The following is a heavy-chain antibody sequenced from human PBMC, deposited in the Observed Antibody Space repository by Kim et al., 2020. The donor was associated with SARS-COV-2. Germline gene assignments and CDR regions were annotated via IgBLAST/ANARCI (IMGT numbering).Heavy chain of an antibody. D-gene: IGHD2-15*01. CDR1: GGSISSSSYY. Sequence: SETLSLTCTVSGGSISSSSYYWGWIRQPPGKGLEWIGSIYYSGSTYYNPSLKSRVTISVDTSKNQFSLKLSSVTAADTAVYYCAIKARRGHIVARHDWFDPWGQRTLVTVSS. V-gene: IGHV4-39*01. J-gene: IGHJ5*02. CDR3: AIKARRGHIVARHDWFDP. CDR2: IYYSGST.